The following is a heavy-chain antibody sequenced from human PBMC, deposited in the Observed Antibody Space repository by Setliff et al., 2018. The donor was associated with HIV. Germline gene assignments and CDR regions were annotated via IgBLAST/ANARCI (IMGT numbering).Heavy chain of an antibody. V-gene: IGHV1-18*04. CDR3: ARVPVSNYYYYMDV. Sequence: GASVKVSCKTSGFIFNNFGVTWVRQAPGQGLEWMAWISLYNEYKYYAPTFLGRVTMTTDISTSTAYMELRSLRSADSAVYYCARVPVSNYYYYMDVWGKGTTVT. CDR2: ISLYNEYK. J-gene: IGHJ6*03. CDR1: GFIFNNFG.